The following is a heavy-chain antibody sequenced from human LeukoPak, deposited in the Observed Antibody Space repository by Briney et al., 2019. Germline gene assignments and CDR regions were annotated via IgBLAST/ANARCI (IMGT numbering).Heavy chain of an antibody. CDR2: ISSSSSYI. D-gene: IGHD1-20*01. Sequence: GGSLKLSCAAYGFSFSSYTMNWVRQAPGKGLEWVSSISSSSSYIYYADSLKGRFTISRDNSKNTLYLQMNSLGSEDTAVYSCGVDLTGTIDYWGQGTLVTVSS. CDR3: GVDLTGTIDY. J-gene: IGHJ4*02. V-gene: IGHV3-21*04. CDR1: GFSFSSYT.